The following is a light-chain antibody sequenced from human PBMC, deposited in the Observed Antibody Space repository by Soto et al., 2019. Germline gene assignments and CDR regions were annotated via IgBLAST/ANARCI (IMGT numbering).Light chain of an antibody. CDR1: SSDVGGYNY. V-gene: IGLV2-14*01. CDR3: SSYTSSSTRV. J-gene: IGLJ2*01. CDR2: EVS. Sequence: QSALTQPASVSGSHGQSITISCTGTSSDVGGYNYVSWYQQHPGKAPKLMIYEVSNRPSGVSNRFSGSKSGNTASLTISGLQAEDEADYYCSSYTSSSTRVFGGGTKVTVL.